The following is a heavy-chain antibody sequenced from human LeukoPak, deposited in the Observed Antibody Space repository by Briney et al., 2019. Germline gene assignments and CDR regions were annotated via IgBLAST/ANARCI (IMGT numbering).Heavy chain of an antibody. D-gene: IGHD3-22*01. V-gene: IGHV3-21*01. CDR3: AKNYDSSGYYLSGPD. CDR2: ISSSSSYI. Sequence: GGSLRLSCAASGFTFSSYSMNWVRQAPGKGLEWVSSISSSSSYIYYADSVKGRFTISRDNAKNSLYLQMNSLRAEDTAVYYCAKNYDSSGYYLSGPDWGQGTLVTVSS. J-gene: IGHJ4*02. CDR1: GFTFSSYS.